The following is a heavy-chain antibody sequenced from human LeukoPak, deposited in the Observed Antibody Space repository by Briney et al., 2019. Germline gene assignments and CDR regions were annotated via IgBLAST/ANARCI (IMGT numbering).Heavy chain of an antibody. D-gene: IGHD1-26*01. CDR2: INPNSGGT. CDR1: GYTFTGYY. V-gene: IGHV1-2*02. J-gene: IGHJ3*02. CDR3: ARDLGGSSQDAFDI. Sequence: ASVKVSCKASGYTFTGYYMHWVRQAPGQGLGWVGWINPNSGGTNYAQKFQGRVTMTRDTSISTAYMELSRLRSDDTAVYYCARDLGGSSQDAFDIWGQGTMVTVSS.